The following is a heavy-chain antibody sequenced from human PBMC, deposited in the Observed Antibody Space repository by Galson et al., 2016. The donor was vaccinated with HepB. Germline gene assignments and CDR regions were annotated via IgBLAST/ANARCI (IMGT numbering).Heavy chain of an antibody. J-gene: IGHJ4*02. CDR3: ARDPSGLRFLEWLRFDY. D-gene: IGHD3-3*01. CDR1: GFTFSNYW. Sequence: SLRLSCVASGFTFSNYWMSWVRQAPGKGLESVANIKQDGSEECYVDSVKGRFTISRDNAKNSLYLQMNSLRAEDTAVYYCARDPSGLRFLEWLRFDYWGQGTLVTVSS. CDR2: IKQDGSEE. V-gene: IGHV3-7*01.